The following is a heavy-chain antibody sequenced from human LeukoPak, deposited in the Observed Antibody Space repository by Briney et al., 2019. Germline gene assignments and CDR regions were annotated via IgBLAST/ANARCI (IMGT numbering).Heavy chain of an antibody. CDR1: GYTFTSYY. V-gene: IGHV1-46*01. J-gene: IGHJ4*02. D-gene: IGHD6-13*01. CDR2: INPSGGST. CDR3: ARVRGSSWPAYY. Sequence: ASVKVSCKASGYTFTSYYMHWVRQAPGQGLGWMGIINPSGGSTSYAQKFQGRVTMTRDTSTSTVYMELSSLRSGDTAVYYCARVRGSSWPAYYWGQGTLVTVSS.